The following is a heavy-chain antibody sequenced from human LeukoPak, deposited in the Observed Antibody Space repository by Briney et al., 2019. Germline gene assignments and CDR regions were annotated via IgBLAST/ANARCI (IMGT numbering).Heavy chain of an antibody. D-gene: IGHD7-27*01. CDR2: IRYDGTKT. V-gene: IGHV3-30*02. J-gene: IGHJ4*02. CDR3: ANIRLGITRGVRVDY. CDR1: GFNFTNYG. Sequence: GGSLRLSCAASGFNFTNYGMHWVRQAPGKGLDWVTFIRYDGTKTLYADSVKGRFIIFRDNSQNTVYLQMRRLRDDDTAIYYCANIRLGITRGVRVDYWGQGTLVTVSS.